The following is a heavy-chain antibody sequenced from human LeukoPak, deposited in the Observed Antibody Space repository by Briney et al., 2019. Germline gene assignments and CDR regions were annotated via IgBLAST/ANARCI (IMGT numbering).Heavy chain of an antibody. CDR2: ISGSGGST. J-gene: IGHJ4*02. Sequence: PGGSLRLSCAASGFTFSSYAMSWVRQAPGKGLEWVSAISGSGGSTYYADSVKGRFTISRDNSKNTLYLQMNSLRAEDTAVYYCAKDPGYSRLMDYFDCWGQGTLVTVSS. D-gene: IGHD6-13*01. V-gene: IGHV3-23*01. CDR1: GFTFSSYA. CDR3: AKDPGYSRLMDYFDC.